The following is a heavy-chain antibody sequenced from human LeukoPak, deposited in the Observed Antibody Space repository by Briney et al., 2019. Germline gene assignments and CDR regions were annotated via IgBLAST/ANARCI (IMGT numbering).Heavy chain of an antibody. D-gene: IGHD3-10*01. Sequence: PGGSLRLSCAASGFTFSSYWMNWVRQAPGKGLEWVSYISGSGSTIYYADSVKGRFTISRDNAKNSLYLQMNSLRAEDTAVYYCARDIYYGSGNFDYWGQGTLVTVSS. CDR3: ARDIYYGSGNFDY. J-gene: IGHJ4*02. CDR1: GFTFSSYW. V-gene: IGHV3-48*04. CDR2: ISGSGSTI.